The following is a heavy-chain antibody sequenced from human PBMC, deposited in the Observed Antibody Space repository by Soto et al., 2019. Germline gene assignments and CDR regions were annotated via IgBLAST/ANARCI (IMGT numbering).Heavy chain of an antibody. Sequence: GASVKVSCKASGGTFSSYAISWVRQAPGQGLEWMGGIIPIFGTANYAQKFQGRVTITADESTSTAYMELSSLRSEDTAVYYCARDPLGCSGGSCYFPSTYYYYGMDVWGQGTTVTVSS. D-gene: IGHD2-15*01. CDR3: ARDPLGCSGGSCYFPSTYYYYGMDV. CDR1: GGTFSSYA. CDR2: IIPIFGTA. V-gene: IGHV1-69*13. J-gene: IGHJ6*02.